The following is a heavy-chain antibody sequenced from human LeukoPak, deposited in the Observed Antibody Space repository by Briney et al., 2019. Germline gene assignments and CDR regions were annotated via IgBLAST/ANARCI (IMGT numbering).Heavy chain of an antibody. CDR3: ARLIVLLPAASDTFDI. CDR1: GASIRSYY. J-gene: IGHJ3*02. Sequence: SETLSLTCTVSGASIRSYYWSWIRQPPGKGLEWIGYLYYSGTPPKYNPSLKSRATISLDTSKNQFSLNLTSVNAADTAVYHCARLIVLLPAASDTFDIWGQGSMVTVSS. CDR2: LYYSGTPP. D-gene: IGHD2-2*01. V-gene: IGHV4-59*08.